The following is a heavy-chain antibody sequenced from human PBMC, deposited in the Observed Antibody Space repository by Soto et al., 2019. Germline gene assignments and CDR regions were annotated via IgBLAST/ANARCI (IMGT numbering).Heavy chain of an antibody. J-gene: IGHJ4*02. CDR3: ARDYYGSGSPPLGY. CDR2: IYYSGST. V-gene: IGHV4-59*01. Sequence: PSETLSLTCTVSGGSISSYDWSWIRQPPGKGLEWIGYIYYSGSTNYNPSLKSRVTISVDTSKNQFSLKLSSVTAADTAVYYCARDYYGSGSPPLGYWGQGTLLTVSS. CDR1: GGSISSYD. D-gene: IGHD3-10*01.